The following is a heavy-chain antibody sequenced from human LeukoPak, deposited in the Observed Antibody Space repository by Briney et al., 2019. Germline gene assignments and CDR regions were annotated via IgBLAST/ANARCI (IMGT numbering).Heavy chain of an antibody. CDR2: IYYSGST. Sequence: SETLSLTCTVSGGSISSSYWSWIRQPPGKGLEWIGYIYYSGSTNYNPSLKSRVTISVDTSKNQVSLKLSSVTAADTAVYYCARGNDYWGQGTLVTVSS. CDR3: ARGNDY. V-gene: IGHV4-59*08. CDR1: GGSISSSY. J-gene: IGHJ4*02.